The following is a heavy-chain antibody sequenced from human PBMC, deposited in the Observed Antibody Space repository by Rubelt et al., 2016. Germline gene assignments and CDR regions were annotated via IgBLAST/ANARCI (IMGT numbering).Heavy chain of an antibody. CDR3: ARRDYGSGSYYNDWFDP. V-gene: IGHV5-51*01. D-gene: IGHD3-10*01. J-gene: IGHJ5*02. Sequence: MGIIYPGDSDTRYSPSFQGQVTFSADKSISTAYLQWSSLKASDTAMYYCARRDYGSGSYYNDWFDPWGQGTLVTVSS. CDR2: IYPGDSDT.